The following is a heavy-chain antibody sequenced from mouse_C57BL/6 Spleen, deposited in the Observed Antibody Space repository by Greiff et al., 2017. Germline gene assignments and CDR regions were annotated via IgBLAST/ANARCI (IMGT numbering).Heavy chain of an antibody. J-gene: IGHJ1*03. V-gene: IGHV2-2*01. CDR2: IWRGGST. CDR3: ARSSSSSYWYFGV. D-gene: IGHD1-1*01. Sequence: QVQLKESGPGLVQPSQSLSITCTVSGFSLTSYGVHWVRQSPGQGLEWLGVIWRGGSTDYNAAFISSLSISKDNSKSQVFFKMNSLQADDTAIYDCARSSSSSYWYFGVWGTGTTVTVSS. CDR1: GFSLTSYG.